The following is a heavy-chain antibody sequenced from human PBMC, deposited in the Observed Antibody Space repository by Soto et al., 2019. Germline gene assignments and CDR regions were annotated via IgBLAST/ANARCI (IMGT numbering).Heavy chain of an antibody. J-gene: IGHJ4*02. CDR2: INPNSGGT. V-gene: IGHV1-2*02. CDR1: GYTFTSYG. Sequence: AASVKVSCKASGYTFTSYGISWVRQAPGQGLEWMGWINPNSGGTNYAQKFQGRVTMTRDTSISTAYMELSRLRSDDTAVYYCARDVPITFGGVIAPVDYWGQGTLVTVSS. D-gene: IGHD3-16*02. CDR3: ARDVPITFGGVIAPVDY.